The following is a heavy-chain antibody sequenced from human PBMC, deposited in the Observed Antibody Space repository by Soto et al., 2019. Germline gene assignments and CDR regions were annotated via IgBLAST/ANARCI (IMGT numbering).Heavy chain of an antibody. V-gene: IGHV3-21*01. Sequence: EVQLVESGGGLVKPGGSLRLSCAASGFTFSSYSMTWVRQAPGKGLEWVSSISSSSSYIYYADSVKGRFTISRDNAKNSLYLQMNSLRAEDTAVYYCARGRGTTVVTYDAFDIWGQGTMVTVSS. CDR3: ARGRGTTVVTYDAFDI. J-gene: IGHJ3*02. CDR1: GFTFSSYS. D-gene: IGHD4-17*01. CDR2: ISSSSSYI.